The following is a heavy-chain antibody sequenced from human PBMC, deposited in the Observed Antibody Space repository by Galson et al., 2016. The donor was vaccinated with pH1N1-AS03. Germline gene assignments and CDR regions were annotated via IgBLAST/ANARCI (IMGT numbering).Heavy chain of an antibody. Sequence: SVKVSCKASGYTSSTYGVSWVRQAPGQGLEWMGWISGYDDDTNYAQNVAGRVTMTTDKSTSTVYMELRSLRSDDTAVYYCARDRGFRPDTFDIWGQGTWVTVSS. J-gene: IGHJ3*02. D-gene: IGHD2-15*01. CDR1: GYTSSTYG. CDR2: ISGYDDDT. V-gene: IGHV1-18*04. CDR3: ARDRGFRPDTFDI.